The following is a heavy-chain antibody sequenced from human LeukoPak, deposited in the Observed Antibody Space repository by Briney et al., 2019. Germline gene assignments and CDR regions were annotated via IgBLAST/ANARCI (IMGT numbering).Heavy chain of an antibody. J-gene: IGHJ4*02. CDR1: GGSISSYY. CDR2: IYYSGIT. D-gene: IGHD5-12*01. V-gene: IGHV4-59*01. Sequence: SETASLTCTVSGGSISSYYWSWIRQPPGKGLEYIGYIYYSGITNYNPSLKSRVTISVDTSKNQFSLKLSSVTAADTAVYYCASYPGLRYFDHWGQGSLVSVSS. CDR3: ASYPGLRYFDH.